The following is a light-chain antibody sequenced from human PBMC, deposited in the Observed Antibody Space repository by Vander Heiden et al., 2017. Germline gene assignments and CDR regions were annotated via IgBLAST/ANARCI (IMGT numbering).Light chain of an antibody. V-gene: IGLV3-10*01. J-gene: IGLJ1*01. CDR1: ALPKKY. CDR2: EDS. CDR3: YSTDSSGNYV. Sequence: SYELTQPPSVSVSPGQTARITCSGDALPKKYAYWYQQKSGQAPVLVIYEDSKRPAGIPGRFSGSSAGTMATVTISGAKGEEEADYYCYSTDSSGNYVFGTGTKVTVL.